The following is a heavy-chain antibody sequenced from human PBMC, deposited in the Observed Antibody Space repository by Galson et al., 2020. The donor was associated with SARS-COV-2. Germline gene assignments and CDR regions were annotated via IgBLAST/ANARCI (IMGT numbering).Heavy chain of an antibody. J-gene: IGHJ3*01. CDR1: GASISSDY. Sequence: SETLSLNCSLSGASISSDYWSWIRQPPGQALEWIAYIHYRGSATFNPSSKSRVTISVDRPKEQFSLKITSVTASDTAIYYCAGVTYAFDLWGPGTRVAVSS. CDR3: AGVTYAFDL. CDR2: IHYRGSA. V-gene: IGHV4-59*01.